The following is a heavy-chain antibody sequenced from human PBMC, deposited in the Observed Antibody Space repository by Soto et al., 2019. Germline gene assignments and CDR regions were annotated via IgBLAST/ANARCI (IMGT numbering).Heavy chain of an antibody. D-gene: IGHD6-19*01. V-gene: IGHV1-18*01. J-gene: IGHJ6*03. CDR3: ARDRGVAPPVAGNTHYYYYMDV. Sequence: QDQLVQSGVEAKKPGASVTVSCKASGDSFTNYGITWVRQAPGQGLEWMGWISGFNGNTHYAQKLQGRVTMTTDASTSTAYMELRSLRSDDTAVYYCARDRGVAPPVAGNTHYYYYMDVWGKGTTVTVSS. CDR1: GDSFTNYG. CDR2: ISGFNGNT.